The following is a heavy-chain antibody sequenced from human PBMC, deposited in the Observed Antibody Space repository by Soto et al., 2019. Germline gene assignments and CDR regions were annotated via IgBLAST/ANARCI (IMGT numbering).Heavy chain of an antibody. Sequence: GGSLRLSCAASGFTVSSNYMSWVRQAPGKGVGCASIISSGSSTYYADSVKGRFTISRDNAKNSLYLQMNSLRAEDTAVYYCARVFSSGWYPDAFDIWGQGTMVTVSS. V-gene: IGHV3-53*01. D-gene: IGHD6-19*01. J-gene: IGHJ3*02. CDR1: GFTVSSNY. CDR3: ARVFSSGWYPDAFDI. CDR2: ISSGSST.